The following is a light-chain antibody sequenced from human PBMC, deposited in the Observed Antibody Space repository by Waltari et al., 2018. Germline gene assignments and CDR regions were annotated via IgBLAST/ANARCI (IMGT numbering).Light chain of an antibody. Sequence: DIVMTQSPDSLAVSLGERATINSKSSQSLLYSSNNKNSLTWYQQKPGQPPKLLIYWASTRESGVPDRFSGSGSGTDFTLTISSLQAEDVAVYYCQQYYSLPLTFGGGTKVEIK. CDR3: QQYYSLPLT. V-gene: IGKV4-1*01. CDR1: QSLLYSSNNKNS. CDR2: WAS. J-gene: IGKJ4*01.